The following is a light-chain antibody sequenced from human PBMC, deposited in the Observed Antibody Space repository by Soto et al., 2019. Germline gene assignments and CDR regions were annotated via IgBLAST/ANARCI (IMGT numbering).Light chain of an antibody. Sequence: DIQMTQSPSSRSASVGDRVTITYRAGQSISSTLKWCQQKREKAPKRLIYAGSSLEGGVPSKFTGSGSGTDFTLTISSLQPEDFATYFCHQTYITPWMFGQGTNVDNK. CDR3: HQTYITPWM. V-gene: IGKV1-39*01. CDR2: AGS. J-gene: IGKJ1*01. CDR1: QSISST.